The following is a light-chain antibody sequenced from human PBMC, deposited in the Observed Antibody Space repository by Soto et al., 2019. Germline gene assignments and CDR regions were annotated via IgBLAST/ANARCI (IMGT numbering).Light chain of an antibody. J-gene: IGKJ1*01. CDR1: QSVGTS. CDR3: QHRSSWPRS. Sequence: DIVLTQSPATLSLSPGDRATLSCRASQSVGTSLAWYKQQPGQAPRLLIHHAAYRASGIPERFRGSGSGTAFSLSISSLEPDDFAVYYCQHRSSWPRSFGRGTKVEV. CDR2: HAA. V-gene: IGKV3-11*01.